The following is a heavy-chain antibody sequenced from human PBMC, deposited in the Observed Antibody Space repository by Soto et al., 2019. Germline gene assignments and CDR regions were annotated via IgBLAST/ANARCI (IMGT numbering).Heavy chain of an antibody. CDR2: ISSSSSYI. D-gene: IGHD3-10*01. CDR3: ARDQFGEALTVVKASKRRSRYYYYYGMDV. J-gene: IGHJ6*02. Sequence: PGGSLRLSCAASGFTFSSYSMNWVRQAPGKGLEWVSSISSSSSYIYYADSVKGRFTISRDNAKNSLYLQMNSLRAEDTAVYYCARDQFGEALTVVKASKRRSRYYYYYGMDVWGQGTTVTVSS. CDR1: GFTFSSYS. V-gene: IGHV3-21*01.